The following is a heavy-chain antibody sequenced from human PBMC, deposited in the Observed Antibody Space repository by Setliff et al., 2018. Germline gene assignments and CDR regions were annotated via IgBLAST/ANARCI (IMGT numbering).Heavy chain of an antibody. CDR2: ISRGGNTI. CDR3: AREVVGAPSAFDI. D-gene: IGHD1-26*01. Sequence: KPSESLRLSCAASGFTFSDYYMTWIRQAPGKGLEWVSYISRGGNTIYYADSVKGRFTISRDNARDSLFLQMNTLRAEDTAVYYCAREVVGAPSAFDIWGQGTMVTVSS. J-gene: IGHJ3*02. V-gene: IGHV3-11*04. CDR1: GFTFSDYY.